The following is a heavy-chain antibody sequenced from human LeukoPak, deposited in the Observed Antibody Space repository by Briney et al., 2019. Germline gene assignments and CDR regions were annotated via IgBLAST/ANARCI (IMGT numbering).Heavy chain of an antibody. CDR1: GFTFSSYA. V-gene: IGHV3-64*01. Sequence: GGSLRLSCAASGFTFSSYAMHWIRQAPGKGLEYVSAISSNGGSTYYANSVKGRFTISRDNSKNTLYLQMGSLRAEDMAVYYCARARRPYYYDSSGYYVLDYWGQGTLVTVSS. J-gene: IGHJ4*02. CDR2: ISSNGGST. CDR3: ARARRPYYYDSSGYYVLDY. D-gene: IGHD3-22*01.